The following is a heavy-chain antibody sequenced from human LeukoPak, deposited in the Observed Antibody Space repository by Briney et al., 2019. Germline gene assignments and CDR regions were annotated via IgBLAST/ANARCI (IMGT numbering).Heavy chain of an antibody. CDR1: GFTFSDYY. Sequence: GGSLRLSCAASGFTFSDYYMSWIRQAPGKGLEWVSSISSSSSYIYYADSVKGRFTISRDNAKNSLYLQMNSLRAEDTAVYYCARVTVAVAERGFDYWGQGTLVTVSS. V-gene: IGHV3-11*06. CDR2: ISSSSSYI. CDR3: ARVTVAVAERGFDY. D-gene: IGHD6-19*01. J-gene: IGHJ4*02.